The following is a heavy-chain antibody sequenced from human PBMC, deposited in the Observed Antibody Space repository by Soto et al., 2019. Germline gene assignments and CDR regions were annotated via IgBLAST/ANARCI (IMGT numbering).Heavy chain of an antibody. CDR3: ARGACLSGYCSGVSCYSFDD. CDR2: INPNSGGT. J-gene: IGHJ4*02. D-gene: IGHD2-15*01. Sequence: ASVKVSCKASGYTFTGYYMHWVRQAPGQGLEWMGWINPNSGGTNYAQKFQGWVTMTRDTSISTAYMELSRLRSDDTAVYYYARGACLSGYCSGVSCYSFDDWGEGDLVTVSS. CDR1: GYTFTGYY. V-gene: IGHV1-2*04.